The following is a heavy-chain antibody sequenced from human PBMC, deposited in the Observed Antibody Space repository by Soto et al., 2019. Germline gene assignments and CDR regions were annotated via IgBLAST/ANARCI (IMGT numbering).Heavy chain of an antibody. CDR1: GDSVSSNSAA. V-gene: IGHV6-1*01. J-gene: IGHJ6*02. Sequence: SQTLSLTCAISGDSVSSNSAAWNWIRQSPSRGLEWLGRTYYRSKWYNDYAVSVKSRITINPDTSKNQFSLQLNSVTPEDTAVNYFARDTVVVTVPLGFCFYGMDVWGQGTTVTVSS. CDR3: ARDTVVVTVPLGFCFYGMDV. CDR2: TYYRSKWYN. D-gene: IGHD2-21*02.